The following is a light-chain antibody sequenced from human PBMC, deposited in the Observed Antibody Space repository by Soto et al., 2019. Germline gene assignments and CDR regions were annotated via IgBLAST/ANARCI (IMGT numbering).Light chain of an antibody. V-gene: IGKV3-20*01. CDR1: QSVSSSC. CDR2: GAS. CDR3: QQSYSTLT. Sequence: EKVLTQSPGTQSLSPGERATLSCRASQSVSSSCLAWYQQKPGQAPRLLISGASSRATGIPDRFSGSGSGTDFTLTISSLQPEDFATYYCQQSYSTLTFGGGTKVDIK. J-gene: IGKJ4*01.